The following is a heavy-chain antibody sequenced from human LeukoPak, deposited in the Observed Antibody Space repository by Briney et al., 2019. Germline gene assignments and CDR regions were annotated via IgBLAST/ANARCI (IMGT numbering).Heavy chain of an antibody. J-gene: IGHJ3*02. Sequence: PGRSLRLSCAASGFTFSSYAMHWVRQAPGKGLEWVAVISYDGSNKYYADSVKGRFTISRDNSKNTLYLQMNSLRAEDTAVYYCARDRVAYSSSGDAFDIWGQGTMVTVSS. CDR1: GFTFSSYA. V-gene: IGHV3-30-3*01. D-gene: IGHD6-6*01. CDR2: ISYDGSNK. CDR3: ARDRVAYSSSGDAFDI.